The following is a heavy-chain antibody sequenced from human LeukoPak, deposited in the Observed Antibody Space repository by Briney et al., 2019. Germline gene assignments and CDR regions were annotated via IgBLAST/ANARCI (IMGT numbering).Heavy chain of an antibody. D-gene: IGHD7-27*01. J-gene: IGHJ6*02. V-gene: IGHV4-59*08. CDR3: ARNWGAAGWSNYYGMDV. CDR2: IYYSGST. CDR1: GGSISSYY. Sequence: SETLSLTCTVSGGSISSYYWSWIRQPPGKGLEWIGYIYYSGSTNYNPSLKSRVTISVDTPKNQFSLKLKSVTAADTAVYFCARNWGAAGWSNYYGMDVWGQGTTVIVPS.